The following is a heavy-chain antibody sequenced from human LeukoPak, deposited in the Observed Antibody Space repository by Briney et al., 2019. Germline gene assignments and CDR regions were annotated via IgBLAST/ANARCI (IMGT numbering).Heavy chain of an antibody. CDR3: ARDLLQRDIVVVVAATPPAV. Sequence: GGSLRLSCAASGFTVSSNYMSWVRQAPGKGLEWVSVIYSGGSTYYADSVKGRFTISRDNSKNTLYLQMNSLRAEDTAVYYCARDLLQRDIVVVVAATPPAVWGQGTLVTVSS. CDR1: GFTVSSNY. D-gene: IGHD2-15*01. J-gene: IGHJ4*02. CDR2: IYSGGST. V-gene: IGHV3-66*01.